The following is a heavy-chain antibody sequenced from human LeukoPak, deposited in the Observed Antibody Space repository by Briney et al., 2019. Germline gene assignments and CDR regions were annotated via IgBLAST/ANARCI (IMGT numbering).Heavy chain of an antibody. V-gene: IGHV3-23*01. D-gene: IGHD2-15*01. CDR1: GFPLSSYD. J-gene: IGHJ4*02. Sequence: GGSLRLSCAASGFPLSSYDMSWVRQAPGKGLEWVSAIGGGGGASGITYYADSVKGRFTISRDNSQNTLYLQMNSLRAEDTAVYYCAKSAATVDFNYWGQGTLVTVSS. CDR2: IGGGGGASGIT. CDR3: AKSAATVDFNY.